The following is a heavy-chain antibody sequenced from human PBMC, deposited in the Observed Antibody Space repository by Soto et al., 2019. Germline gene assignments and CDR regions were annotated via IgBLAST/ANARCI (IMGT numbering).Heavy chain of an antibody. CDR1: VFAFSPAW. J-gene: IGHJ4*02. CDR2: IKSKTSGETR. Sequence: GSLRRSCAASVFAFSPAWMTWVRQAPGKGLEWVALIKSKTSGETRAYAAPVKGRFTISRDDSENTVFPQMDSLKTEDTAVYYCVIDDAARGFGELDYWGRGTLVTVSS. CDR3: VIDDAARGFGELDY. V-gene: IGHV3-15*01. D-gene: IGHD3-10*01.